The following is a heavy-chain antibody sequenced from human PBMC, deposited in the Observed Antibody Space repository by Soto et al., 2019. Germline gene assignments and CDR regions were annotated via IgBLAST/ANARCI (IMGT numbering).Heavy chain of an antibody. J-gene: IGHJ3*01. V-gene: IGHV3-74*01. CDR1: GFTFDYYW. CDR3: ASADRAAFDL. Sequence: EVQLVESGEGLVQPGESLRLSCAASGFTFDYYWMHWVRQAPGKGLVWVSRIHSDGTSTTYADSVKGRFTISRDNATNTLSLQMTCLRAEATAVYYCASADRAAFDLWGQGTVLTVSS. D-gene: IGHD6-25*01. CDR2: IHSDGTST.